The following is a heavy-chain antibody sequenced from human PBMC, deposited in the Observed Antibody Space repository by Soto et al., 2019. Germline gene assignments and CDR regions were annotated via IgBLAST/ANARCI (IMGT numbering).Heavy chain of an antibody. CDR2: IYYSGST. CDR1: GGSISSGGYY. V-gene: IGHV4-31*03. Sequence: QVQLQESGPGLVKPSQTLSLTCTVSGGSISSGGYYWSWIRQHPGKGLEWIGYIYYSGSTYYNPXXXXQPXXXGRVTISVDTXXNXFXQKLSSVTAADTAVYYCAREVYYYDSSGSRTRYFDYWGQGTLVTVSS. J-gene: IGHJ4*02. CDR3: AREVYYYDSSGSRTRYFDY. D-gene: IGHD3-22*01.